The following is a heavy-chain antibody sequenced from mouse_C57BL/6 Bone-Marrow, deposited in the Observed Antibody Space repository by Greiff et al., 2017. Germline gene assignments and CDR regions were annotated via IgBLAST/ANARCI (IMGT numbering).Heavy chain of an antibody. Sequence: DAGGGLVQPKGSLNLSCAASGFSFNTYAMHWVRQAPGKGLEWVARIRSKSNNYATYYADSVKDRFTISRDDSESMLYLQMNNLKTEDTAMYYCVRRLLNWGQGTSVTVSS. V-gene: IGHV10-1*01. CDR2: IRSKSNNYAT. J-gene: IGHJ4*01. CDR3: VRRLLN. CDR1: GFSFNTYA. D-gene: IGHD2-13*01.